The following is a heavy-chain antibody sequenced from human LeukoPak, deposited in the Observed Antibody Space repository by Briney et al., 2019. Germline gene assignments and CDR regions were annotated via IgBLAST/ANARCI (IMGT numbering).Heavy chain of an antibody. J-gene: IGHJ4*02. CDR3: ARTLESSGFDY. Sequence: PGGSLRLSCAASGFTFSNYWMSWVRQAPGRGLEWVANIKQDGSEKYYVDSAKGRFTIARANAKNSLYLQMNSLRPEDTAVYYCARTLESSGFDYWGQGTLVTVSS. CDR2: IKQDGSEK. V-gene: IGHV3-7*01. D-gene: IGHD6-25*01. CDR1: GFTFSNYW.